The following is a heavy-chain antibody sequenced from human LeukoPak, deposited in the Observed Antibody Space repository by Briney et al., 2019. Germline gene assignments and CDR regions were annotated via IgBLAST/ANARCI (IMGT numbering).Heavy chain of an antibody. D-gene: IGHD2-15*01. V-gene: IGHV3-53*01. CDR3: ARESPNSGIDS. CDR2: IYSNGKE. J-gene: IGHJ5*01. Sequence: GGSLRLSCSASGFSVDSNYMSWVRQAPGKGLEWVSVIYSNGKEYYAESAKGRFTISRDISKNSLDLQMNRLRGEDTAVYYCARESPNSGIDSWGQGTLVIVSS. CDR1: GFSVDSNY.